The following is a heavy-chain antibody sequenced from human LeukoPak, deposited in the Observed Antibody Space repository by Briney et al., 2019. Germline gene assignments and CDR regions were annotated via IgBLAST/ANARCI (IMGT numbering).Heavy chain of an antibody. CDR1: EFTFSSYW. CDR2: IKQDGSEK. D-gene: IGHD3-22*01. V-gene: IGHV3-7*01. J-gene: IGHJ4*02. CDR3: ARDRGYYVFDY. Sequence: GGSLRLSCVGSEFTFSSYWMSWVRQAPGKGLEWVANIKQDGSEKDYVDSVKGRFTISRDNARNSLYLQMNSLRAEDTAVYYCARDRGYYVFDYWGQGTLVTVSS.